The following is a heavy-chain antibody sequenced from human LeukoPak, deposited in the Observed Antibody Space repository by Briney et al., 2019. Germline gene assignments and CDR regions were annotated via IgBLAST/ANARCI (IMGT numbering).Heavy chain of an antibody. CDR1: GISFASYW. CDR2: IGQDGTET. Sequence: GGSLRLSCAASGISFASYWVTWVRQAPGKGLEWVANIGQDGTETVYVGSVKGRFTISRDNARKLLFLQMNSLRADDTAVYYCAIPSSYDGSRYYHAYWGQGTLVSVPS. CDR3: AIPSSYDGSRYYHAY. V-gene: IGHV3-7*01. J-gene: IGHJ4*02. D-gene: IGHD3-22*01.